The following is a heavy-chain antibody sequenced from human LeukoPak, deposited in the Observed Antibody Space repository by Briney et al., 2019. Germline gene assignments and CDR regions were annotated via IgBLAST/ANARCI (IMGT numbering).Heavy chain of an antibody. J-gene: IGHJ5*01. V-gene: IGHV3-30*04. CDR1: VFAFISHA. CDR3: ARVHYDFWSGHYTGTFDF. D-gene: IGHD3-3*01. CDR2: LSYDASNK. Sequence: GGSLRLSFASSVFAFISHAMHGVRQAPGKGLEWVAVLSYDASNKYYADSVKGGFTISRDNSKNTLYLQMNGPRPEDTAMYYCARVHYDFWSGHYTGTFDFWGQGTLVTVSS.